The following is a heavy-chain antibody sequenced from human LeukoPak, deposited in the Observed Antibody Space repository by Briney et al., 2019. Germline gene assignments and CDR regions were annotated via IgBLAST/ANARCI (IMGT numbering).Heavy chain of an antibody. CDR1: GDSVSSSDYY. J-gene: IGHJ6*02. V-gene: IGHV4-39*01. Sequence: PSETLSLTCTVSGDSVSSSDYYWGWLRQAPGKGLEWIGRIYYSGGTYYNPSLESRVTISVDTSKNQFSLKLSSVTAADTAVYYCARHAGHSSSWYADYYYYYGMDVWGQGTTVTVSS. CDR2: IYYSGGT. D-gene: IGHD6-13*01. CDR3: ARHAGHSSSWYADYYYYYGMDV.